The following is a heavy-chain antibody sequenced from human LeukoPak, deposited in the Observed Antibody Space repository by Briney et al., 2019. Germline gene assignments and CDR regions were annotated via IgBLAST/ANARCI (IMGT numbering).Heavy chain of an antibody. CDR3: ARNMAY. CDR2: LYDSGST. D-gene: IGHD2/OR15-2a*01. V-gene: IGHV4-59*01. J-gene: IGHJ4*02. Sequence: SETLSLTCTVSGGSFRDYYWSWIRQPPGKGLEWIGYLYDSGSTIYNPSLKSRVTISLDTSKNQLSLTLNSVTAADTAVYYCARNMAYWGQGTLVTVSS. CDR1: GGSFRDYY.